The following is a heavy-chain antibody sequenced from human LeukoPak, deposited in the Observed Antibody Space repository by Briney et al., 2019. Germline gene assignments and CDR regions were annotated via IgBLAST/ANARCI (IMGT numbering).Heavy chain of an antibody. CDR2: INSDGSNT. CDR1: GFTFSSSW. D-gene: IGHD3-10*02. J-gene: IGHJ6*02. Sequence: PGGSLRLSCAASGFTFSSSWMHWVRRAPGKGLVWVSHINSDGSNTKYAGSVKGRFTISRDNAKNTLSLQMNSLRAEDTAVYYCARDVRMDVWGQGTTVTVSS. V-gene: IGHV3-74*01. CDR3: ARDVRMDV.